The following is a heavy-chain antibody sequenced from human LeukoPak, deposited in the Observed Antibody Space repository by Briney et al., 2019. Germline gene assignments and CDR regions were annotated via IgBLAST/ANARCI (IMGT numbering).Heavy chain of an antibody. D-gene: IGHD2-2*01. CDR3: AREDIVVVPAALGGYYYYGMDV. Sequence: ASVKVSCKASGYTFTSYGISWVRQAPGQGLEWMGWISAYNGNTNYAQKLQGRVTMTTDTSTSTAYMELRSLRSDDTAVYYYAREDIVVVPAALGGYYYYGMDVRGQGTTVTVSS. V-gene: IGHV1-18*01. J-gene: IGHJ6*02. CDR2: ISAYNGNT. CDR1: GYTFTSYG.